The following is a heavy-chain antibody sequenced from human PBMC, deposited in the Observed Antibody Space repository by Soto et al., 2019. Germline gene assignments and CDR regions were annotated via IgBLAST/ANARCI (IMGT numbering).Heavy chain of an antibody. CDR3: ATSQKGYNWNYFDH. CDR1: GGSISGSYYY. CDR2: VFYTGFT. Sequence: PSETLSLTCAVSGGSISGSYYYWAWLRQSPGKGPEWIGSVFYTGFTSYNPSLESRVSVSVDTSKSQFSLKLIAVTAADTAVYYCATSQKGYNWNYFDHWGQGALVTVS. J-gene: IGHJ4*02. D-gene: IGHD1-20*01. V-gene: IGHV4-39*01.